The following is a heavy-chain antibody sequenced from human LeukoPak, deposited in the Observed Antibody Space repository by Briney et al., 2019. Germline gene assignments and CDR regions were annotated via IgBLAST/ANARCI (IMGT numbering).Heavy chain of an antibody. J-gene: IGHJ6*03. Sequence: GGSLRLSCAASGFTFTDYYISWIRQAPGKGLEWISYISSSGSTIYYADSMKGRFNISRDNAKNSVYLQMDSLRAEDTAVYYCARGYNYYYYMDVWGKGTTVTVAS. CDR1: GFTFTDYY. CDR2: ISSSGSTI. V-gene: IGHV3-11*04. CDR3: ARGYNYYYYMDV.